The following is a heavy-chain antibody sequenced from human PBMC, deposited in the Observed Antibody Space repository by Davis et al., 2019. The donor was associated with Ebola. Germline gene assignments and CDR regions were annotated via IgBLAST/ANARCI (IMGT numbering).Heavy chain of an antibody. V-gene: IGHV4-61*01. Sequence: MPSETLSLTCAVSGASVSSDRFYWSWIRQPPGKGLEWIGYMSDRGNTNYIPSLKSRVSISVDRSKNQFFLRLTSVTAADTAVYYCAGERIAETRGSFDPWGQGTLVTVS. D-gene: IGHD2-21*01. CDR2: MSDRGNT. J-gene: IGHJ5*02. CDR1: GASVSSDRFY. CDR3: AGERIAETRGSFDP.